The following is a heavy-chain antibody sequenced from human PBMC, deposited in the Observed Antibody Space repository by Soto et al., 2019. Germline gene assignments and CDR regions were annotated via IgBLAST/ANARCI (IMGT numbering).Heavy chain of an antibody. Sequence: PSETLSLTCTVSGGSISSGGYYWSWIRQRPGKGLEWIGYIYYSGSTYYNPSLMSRVTISVDTSKNQFSLRAEDTAVYYCARARGYSYGQYFDYWGQGTLVTVSS. J-gene: IGHJ4*02. V-gene: IGHV4-31*03. CDR2: IYYSGST. CDR1: GGSISSGGYY. D-gene: IGHD5-18*01. CDR3: ARARGYSYGQYFDY.